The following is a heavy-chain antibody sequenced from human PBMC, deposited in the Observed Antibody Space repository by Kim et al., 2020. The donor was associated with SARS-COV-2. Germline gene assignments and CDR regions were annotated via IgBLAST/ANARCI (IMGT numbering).Heavy chain of an antibody. CDR3: AREPPVEGLLRWLADGAFDI. CDR2: IWYDGSNK. J-gene: IGHJ3*02. D-gene: IGHD4-17*01. V-gene: IGHV3-33*01. CDR1: GFTFSSYG. Sequence: GGSLRLSCAASGFTFSSYGMHWVRQAPGKGLEWVAVIWYDGSNKYYADSVKGRFTISRDNSKNTLYLQMNSLRAEDTAVYYCAREPPVEGLLRWLADGAFDIWGQGTMVTVSS.